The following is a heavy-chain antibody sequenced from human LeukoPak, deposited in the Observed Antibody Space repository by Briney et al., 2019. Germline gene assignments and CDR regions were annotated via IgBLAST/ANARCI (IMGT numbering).Heavy chain of an antibody. D-gene: IGHD2-21*02. CDR3: ARVVVVVTAISFDY. Sequence: SETLSLTCTVSGGFISSSSYFWGWIRQPPGRGLEWIGSISYSGSTYYNPSLKSRVTISVDTSKNQFSLKLSSVTAADTAVYYCARVVVVVTAISFDYWGQGTLVTVSS. J-gene: IGHJ4*02. V-gene: IGHV4-39*07. CDR2: ISYSGST. CDR1: GGFISSSSYF.